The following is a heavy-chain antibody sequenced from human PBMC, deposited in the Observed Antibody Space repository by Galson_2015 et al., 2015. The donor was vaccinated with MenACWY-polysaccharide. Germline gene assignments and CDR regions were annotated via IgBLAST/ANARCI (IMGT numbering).Heavy chain of an antibody. V-gene: IGHV3-23*01. D-gene: IGHD2/OR15-2a*01. CDR3: AKNSTRSYTFDYYGMDA. Sequence: VKGRFTISRDNSKNTLYLQMNSLRAEDTAVYYCAKNSTRSYTFDYYGMDAWGQGTTVTVSS. J-gene: IGHJ6*02.